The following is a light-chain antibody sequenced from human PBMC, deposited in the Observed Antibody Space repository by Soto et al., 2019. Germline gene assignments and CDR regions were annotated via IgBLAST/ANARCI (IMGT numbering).Light chain of an antibody. CDR1: QSVSSSY. V-gene: IGKV3-20*01. Sequence: DTVLTQSPGTLSLSPGERATLSCRASQSVSSSYLAWYQQKPGQAPRLLIYGASIRATGIPDRFSGSGSGTDFTLTISRLEPEDFAVYYCQQYGSSPPWTFGQGTKVDIK. CDR2: GAS. J-gene: IGKJ1*01. CDR3: QQYGSSPPWT.